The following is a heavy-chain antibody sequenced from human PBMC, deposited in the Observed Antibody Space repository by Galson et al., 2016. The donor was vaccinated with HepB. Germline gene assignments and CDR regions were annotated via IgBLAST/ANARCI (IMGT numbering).Heavy chain of an antibody. D-gene: IGHD6-19*01. J-gene: IGHJ4*02. CDR2: IREDGGEK. V-gene: IGHV3-7*01. CDR1: GFTFSSYW. Sequence: SLRLSCAASGFTFSSYWMSWVRQAPGKGLEWVASIREDGGEKKYVDSVKGRFTISRDNAKNSLYLQMTSLRAEDTAVYYCGRLPRCSGSSWGQGNLVTVSS. CDR3: GRLPRCSGSS.